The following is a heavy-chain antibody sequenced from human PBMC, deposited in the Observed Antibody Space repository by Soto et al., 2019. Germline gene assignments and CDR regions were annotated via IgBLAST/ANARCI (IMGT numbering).Heavy chain of an antibody. Sequence: SVKVSCKASGGTFSSYAISWVRQAPGQGLEWMGEIIPIFGTANYAQKFQGRVTITADESTSTAYMELSSLRSEDTAVYYCARRTLYGSGSYYCYNYFDPWGQGTPVTVSS. D-gene: IGHD3-10*01. V-gene: IGHV1-69*13. J-gene: IGHJ5*02. CDR1: GGTFSSYA. CDR2: IIPIFGTA. CDR3: ARRTLYGSGSYYCYNYFDP.